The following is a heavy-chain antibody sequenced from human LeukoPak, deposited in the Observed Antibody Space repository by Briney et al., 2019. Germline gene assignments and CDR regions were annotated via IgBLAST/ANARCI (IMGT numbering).Heavy chain of an antibody. Sequence: GASVKVSCKASGGTFSSYAISWVRQAPGQGLEWMGGIIPIFGTANYALKFQGRVTITADESTSTAYMELSSLRSEDTAVYYCARAGSGWKFPFDYWGQGTLVTVSS. V-gene: IGHV1-69*13. CDR1: GGTFSSYA. D-gene: IGHD6-19*01. CDR3: ARAGSGWKFPFDY. CDR2: IIPIFGTA. J-gene: IGHJ4*02.